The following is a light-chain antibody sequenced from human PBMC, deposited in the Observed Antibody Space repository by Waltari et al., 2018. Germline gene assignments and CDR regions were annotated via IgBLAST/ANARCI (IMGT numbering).Light chain of an antibody. CDR1: QSVSRA. Sequence: IVLTQSPGTLSLSLGERATVSCRASQSVSRALACYPQKPGQAPRLLIHGASTRATGIPDRFSGSGSVTDFSLTISRLEPDDFAVYYCQHYLRLPVTFGQGTTVEI. CDR2: GAS. J-gene: IGKJ1*01. CDR3: QHYLRLPVT. V-gene: IGKV3-20*01.